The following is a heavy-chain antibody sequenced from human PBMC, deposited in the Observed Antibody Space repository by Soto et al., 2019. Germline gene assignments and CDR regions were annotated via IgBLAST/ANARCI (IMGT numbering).Heavy chain of an antibody. CDR2: INPNSGGT. V-gene: IGHV1-2*04. D-gene: IGHD1-26*01. J-gene: IGHJ3*02. Sequence: QVQLVQSGAEVKKPGASVKVSCKASGYTFTGYYMHWVRQAPGQGLEWMGWINPNSGGTNYAQKFQGWVTMTRDTSISTAYMELSRLRSDDTAVYYCARGGVLYSGSPEAFDIWGQGTMVTVSS. CDR1: GYTFTGYY. CDR3: ARGGVLYSGSPEAFDI.